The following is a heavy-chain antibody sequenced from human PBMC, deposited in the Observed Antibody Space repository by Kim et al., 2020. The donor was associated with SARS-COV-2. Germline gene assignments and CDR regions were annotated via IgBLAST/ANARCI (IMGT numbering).Heavy chain of an antibody. J-gene: IGHJ6*02. CDR2: INPNSGGT. CDR3: ARDPDNPYYYYGMDV. V-gene: IGHV1-2*06. Sequence: ASVKVSCKASGYTFTGYYMHWVRQAPGQGLEWMGRINPNSGGTNYAQKFQGRVTMTRDTSISTAYMELSRLRSDDTAVYYCARDPDNPYYYYGMDVWGQGTTVTVSS. D-gene: IGHD1-20*01. CDR1: GYTFTGYY.